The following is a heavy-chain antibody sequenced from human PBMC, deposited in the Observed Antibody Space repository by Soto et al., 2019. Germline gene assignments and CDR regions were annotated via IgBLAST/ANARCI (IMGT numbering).Heavy chain of an antibody. CDR1: GGSISSGGYS. D-gene: IGHD2-21*01. J-gene: IGHJ6*02. CDR3: ARRRCFAYYYGMDV. CDR2: IYHRWRT. Sequence: QLPLQESGSGLVKPSQTLSLTCAVSGGSISSGGYSWRWIRQPPGNGLDWIGYIYHRWRTYYNPSLKYRATITVDRSKTQVSPKLSFVTAADTAVYYGARRRCFAYYYGMDVWGQWTTCTVAS. V-gene: IGHV4-30-2*01.